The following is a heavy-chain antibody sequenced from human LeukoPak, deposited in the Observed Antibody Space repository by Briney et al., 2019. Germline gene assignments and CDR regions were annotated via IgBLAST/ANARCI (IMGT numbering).Heavy chain of an antibody. Sequence: GGSLRLSCVASGFTFSSFSMHWVRQAPGNGLEWVAVISHDGSHKSYADSMRGRFTISRDNSKNTLSLQMNTLRPEDTALFYCARDPNRLADSGGDYFDHWGQGTLVTVSS. CDR1: GFTFSSFS. V-gene: IGHV3-30*04. J-gene: IGHJ4*02. D-gene: IGHD4-23*01. CDR2: ISHDGSHK. CDR3: ARDPNRLADSGGDYFDH.